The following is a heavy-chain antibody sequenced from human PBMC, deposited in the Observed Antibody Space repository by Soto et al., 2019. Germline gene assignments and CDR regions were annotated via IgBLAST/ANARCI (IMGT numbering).Heavy chain of an antibody. CDR1: GFTFSSFH. J-gene: IGHJ4*02. Sequence: AGGSLRLSCAASGFTFSSFHMNWVRQAPGKGLEYVSSISTNGGSTHYADSVKGRFTISRDNSKNTQYLQMSSLRADDTAVYYCVKGEYYYDSSGYYPFDYWGQGTLVTVSS. CDR2: ISTNGGST. V-gene: IGHV3-64D*06. CDR3: VKGEYYYDSSGYYPFDY. D-gene: IGHD3-22*01.